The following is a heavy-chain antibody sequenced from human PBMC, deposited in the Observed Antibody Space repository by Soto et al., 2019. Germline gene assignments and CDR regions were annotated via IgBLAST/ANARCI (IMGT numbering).Heavy chain of an antibody. V-gene: IGHV3-23*01. Sequence: VGSLRLSCTASGFTFDIHAMSWVRQAPGKGLEWVSVISGSGGSTYFADSVKGRFTISRDNFKNTLYLQMNSLRAEDTAVYYCAKGSAPTHYYYYAMDVWGQGTPVTVSS. CDR3: AKGSAPTHYYYYAMDV. CDR2: ISGSGGST. CDR1: GFTFDIHA. J-gene: IGHJ6*02. D-gene: IGHD2-15*01.